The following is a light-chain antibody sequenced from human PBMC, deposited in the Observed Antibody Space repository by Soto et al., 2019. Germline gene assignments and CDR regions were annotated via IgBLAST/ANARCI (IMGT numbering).Light chain of an antibody. CDR3: VSYTSSTTYV. V-gene: IGLV2-14*03. CDR1: SSDVGSSNL. J-gene: IGLJ1*01. Sequence: SLLTQPASVSDSHGQSNTRSCTGTSSDVGSSNLFSWYQQQPGKPPTLSIYDVPNRPSGVSNRFSASKSGSTASLIISRLQTEDEADYYCVSYTSSTTYVFGTGTKGT. CDR2: DVP.